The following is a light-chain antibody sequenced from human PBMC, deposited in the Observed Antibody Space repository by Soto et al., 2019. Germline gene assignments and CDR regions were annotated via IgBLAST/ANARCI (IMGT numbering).Light chain of an antibody. CDR1: QSVRSN. Sequence: EKVMTQSPATLSVSPGERATPSCRASQSVRSNLAWYQQKPGQPPRLLIYGASSRATGIPDRFSGSGSGTDFTLTISRLEPEDFAVYYCQQYGSSPRTFGQGTKVDIK. V-gene: IGKV3-20*01. CDR2: GAS. J-gene: IGKJ1*01. CDR3: QQYGSSPRT.